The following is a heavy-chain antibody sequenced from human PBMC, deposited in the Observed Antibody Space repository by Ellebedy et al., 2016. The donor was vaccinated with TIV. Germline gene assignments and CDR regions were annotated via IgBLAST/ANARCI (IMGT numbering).Heavy chain of an antibody. CDR2: ISKSDTT. Sequence: GESLKISCAASGFTFSSYWMHWVRQAPGKGLEWISYISKSDTTYYADSVRGRFTISRDNAKRSLFLQMNSLRLEDTAVYYCARDAMIWIFDSWGQGTLVTVSS. CDR1: GFTFSSYW. CDR3: ARDAMIWIFDS. D-gene: IGHD3-22*01. V-gene: IGHV3-69-1*01. J-gene: IGHJ4*02.